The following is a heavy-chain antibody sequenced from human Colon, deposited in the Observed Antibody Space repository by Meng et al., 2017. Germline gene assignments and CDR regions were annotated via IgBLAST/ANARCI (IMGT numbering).Heavy chain of an antibody. J-gene: IGHJ5*02. V-gene: IGHV4-38-2*02. CDR1: GYSLNSGYY. D-gene: IGHD2/OR15-2a*01. CDR2: MHHSGST. CDR3: ARESGLLSAIVEIGRAGRFDP. Sequence: QGRRQGSGPGLVKPSETLSLTCAVSGYSLNSGYYWGWIRQAPGRGLEWIASMHHSGSTYYNPSLKTRLSLSIDTSRNELSLKLTSVTAADSAVYYCARESGLLSAIVEIGRAGRFDPWGLGTLVTVSS.